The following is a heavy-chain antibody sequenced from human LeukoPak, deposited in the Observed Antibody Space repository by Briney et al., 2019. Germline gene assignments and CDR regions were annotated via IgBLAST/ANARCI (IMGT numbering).Heavy chain of an antibody. Sequence: SETLSLTCTVSGGSISSYYWSWIRQPPGKGLEWIGYIYYSGSTNYNPSLKSRVTISVDTSKNQSSLKLSSVTAADTAVYYCARDRATDYYYYGMDVWGQGTTVTVSS. CDR3: ARDRATDYYYYGMDV. J-gene: IGHJ6*02. D-gene: IGHD5-12*01. V-gene: IGHV4-59*01. CDR2: IYYSGST. CDR1: GGSISSYY.